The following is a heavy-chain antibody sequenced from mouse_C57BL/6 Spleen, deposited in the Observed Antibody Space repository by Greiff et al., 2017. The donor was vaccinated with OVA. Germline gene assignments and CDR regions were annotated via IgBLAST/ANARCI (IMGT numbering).Heavy chain of an antibody. J-gene: IGHJ4*01. V-gene: IGHV5-6*01. Sequence: EVKVVESGGDLVKPGGSLKLSCAASGFTFSSYGMSWVRQTPDKRLEWVATISSGGSYTYYPDSVKGRFTISRDNAKNTLYLQMSSLKSEDTAMYYCARQEIYYYGSSYEGYAMDYWGQGTSVTVSS. D-gene: IGHD1-1*01. CDR3: ARQEIYYYGSSYEGYAMDY. CDR1: GFTFSSYG. CDR2: ISSGGSYT.